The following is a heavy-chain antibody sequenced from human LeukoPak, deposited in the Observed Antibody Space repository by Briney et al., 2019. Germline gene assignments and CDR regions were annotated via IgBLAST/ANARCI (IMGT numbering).Heavy chain of an antibody. Sequence: GGSLRLSCAASGFTFSSYGMHWVRQAPGKGLEWVAFIRYDGSNKYYADSVKGRFTISRDNSKNTLYLQMNSLRAEDTAVYYCAKDLRGLTGYAFDYWGQGTLVTVSS. V-gene: IGHV3-30*02. CDR2: IRYDGSNK. J-gene: IGHJ4*02. CDR1: GFTFSSYG. CDR3: AKDLRGLTGYAFDY. D-gene: IGHD3-9*01.